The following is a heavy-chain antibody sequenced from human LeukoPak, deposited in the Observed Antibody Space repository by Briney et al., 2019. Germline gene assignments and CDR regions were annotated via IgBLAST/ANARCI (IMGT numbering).Heavy chain of an antibody. J-gene: IGHJ5*02. CDR1: GGSISSSDYY. CDR2: MYYGDST. D-gene: IGHD3-10*01. Sequence: SETLSLTCTVSGGSISSSDYYWGWIRQPPGKGLEWIGSMYYGDSTYYNPSLKSRVTISVDTSKNQFSLKLTSVNAADTAVYYCAREGYYGSGSNWFDPWGQGTLVTVSS. CDR3: AREGYYGSGSNWFDP. V-gene: IGHV4-39*07.